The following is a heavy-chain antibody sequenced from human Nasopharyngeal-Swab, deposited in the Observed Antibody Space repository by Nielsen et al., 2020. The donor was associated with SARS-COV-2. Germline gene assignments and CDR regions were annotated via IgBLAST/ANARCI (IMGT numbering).Heavy chain of an antibody. CDR3: VRDTPAMFAY. CDR2: ISSSGDYI. Sequence: GESLKISCAASGFTFNLYTINWVRQAPGKGLEWVSAISSSGDYIYYAASVKGRFTISRDNAKNSLFLQMNSLRAEDTAVYYCVRDTPAMFAYWGQGTLVTVSS. CDR1: GFTFNLYT. J-gene: IGHJ4*02. V-gene: IGHV3-21*01.